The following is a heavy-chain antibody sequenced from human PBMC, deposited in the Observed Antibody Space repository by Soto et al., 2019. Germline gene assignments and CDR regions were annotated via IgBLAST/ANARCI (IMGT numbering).Heavy chain of an antibody. V-gene: IGHV6-1*01. CDR1: GDSVSSNSAA. CDR2: TYYRSKWYN. J-gene: IGHJ5*02. CDR3: ARGTGSGKTKNNWFDP. D-gene: IGHD3-10*01. Sequence: KQSQTLSLTCAISGDSVSSNSAAWNWIRQSPSRGLEWLGRTYYRSKWYNDYAVSVDSRITINPETTKNQFSLQLNSGTPEETAVYYCARGTGSGKTKNNWFDPWGQGTLVTVSS.